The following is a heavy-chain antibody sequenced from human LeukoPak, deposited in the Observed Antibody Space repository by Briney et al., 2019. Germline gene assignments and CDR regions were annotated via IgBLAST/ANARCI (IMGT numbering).Heavy chain of an antibody. Sequence: GSLRLSCAASGFTVSSNYMSWVRQAPGKGLEWVSVIYSGGSTYYADSVKGRFTISRDNSKNTLYLQMNSLRAEDTAVYYCARGGEDNDSSGYYVHWGQGTLVTVSS. CDR2: IYSGGST. D-gene: IGHD3-22*01. J-gene: IGHJ4*02. CDR1: GFTVSSNY. CDR3: ARGGEDNDSSGYYVH. V-gene: IGHV3-53*01.